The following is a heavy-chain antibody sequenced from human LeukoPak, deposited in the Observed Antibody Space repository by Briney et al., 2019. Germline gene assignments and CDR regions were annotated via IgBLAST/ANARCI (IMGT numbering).Heavy chain of an antibody. V-gene: IGHV3-21*01. CDR3: ARDFGAAAAGTY. D-gene: IGHD6-13*01. CDR1: GFTFSSYR. Sequence: PGGSLRLSCAASGFTFSSYRMNWVRQAPGKGLEWVSSISSSSSYIYYADSVKGRFTISRDNAKNSLYLQMNSLRAEDTAVYYCARDFGAAAAGTYWGQGTLVTVSS. J-gene: IGHJ4*02. CDR2: ISSSSSYI.